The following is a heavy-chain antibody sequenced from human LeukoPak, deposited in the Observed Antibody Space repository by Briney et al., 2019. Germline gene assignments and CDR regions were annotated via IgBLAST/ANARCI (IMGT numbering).Heavy chain of an antibody. J-gene: IGHJ4*02. CDR3: AKGTIAASGTGDYFDY. CDR2: ISGSGGSP. V-gene: IGHV3-23*01. D-gene: IGHD6-13*01. Sequence: GESLRLSCAASGFTFRNYALSWVRQAPGKGLEWISVISGSGGSPYYADSVKGRFTISRDNSKNTVFLQMNSLRAEDTAVYYCAKGTIAASGTGDYFDYWGQGTLVTVSS. CDR1: GFTFRNYA.